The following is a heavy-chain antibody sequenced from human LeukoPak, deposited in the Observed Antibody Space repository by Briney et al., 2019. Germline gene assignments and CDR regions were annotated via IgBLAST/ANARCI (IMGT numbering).Heavy chain of an antibody. CDR3: ASKDAFDI. CDR2: IYTSGST. V-gene: IGHV4-61*02. Sequence: SETLSLTCTVSGGSTSSGSYYWSWIRQPAGKGLEWIGRIYTSGSTNYNPSLKSRVTISVDTSKNQFSLKLSSVTAADTAVYYCASKDAFDIWGQGTMVTVSS. CDR1: GGSTSSGSYY. J-gene: IGHJ3*02.